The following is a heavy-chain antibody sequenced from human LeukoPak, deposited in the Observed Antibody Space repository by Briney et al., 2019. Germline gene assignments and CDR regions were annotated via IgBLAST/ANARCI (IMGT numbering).Heavy chain of an antibody. CDR1: GYTLTELS. Sequence: ASVKVSCKVSGYTLTELSMHWVRQAPGKELEWMGGFDPEDGETIYAQKFQGRVTMTEDTSTDTAYMELSSLRSEDTAVYYCAPLGYSSGWFRSWFDPWGQGTLVTVSS. D-gene: IGHD6-19*01. V-gene: IGHV1-24*01. J-gene: IGHJ5*02. CDR3: APLGYSSGWFRSWFDP. CDR2: FDPEDGET.